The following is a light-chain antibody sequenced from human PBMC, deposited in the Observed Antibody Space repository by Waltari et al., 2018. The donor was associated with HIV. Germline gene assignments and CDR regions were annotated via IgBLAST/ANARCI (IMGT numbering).Light chain of an antibody. CDR3: CSYTSSGTLV. J-gene: IGLJ2*01. Sequence: QSALTQPASVSASPGQSITISCTGTSSDVGAYDYVSWYQYHPGKAPKLMISEVSSRPSWVSMRFSGSKSGNTASLTISGLQAEDEADYYCCSYTSSGTLVCGGGTKLTVL. CDR2: EVS. V-gene: IGLV2-14*01. CDR1: SSDVGAYDY.